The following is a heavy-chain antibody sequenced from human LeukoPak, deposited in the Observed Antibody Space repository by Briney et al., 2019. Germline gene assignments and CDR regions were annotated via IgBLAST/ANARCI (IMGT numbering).Heavy chain of an antibody. V-gene: IGHV7-4-1*02. J-gene: IGHJ5*02. Sequence: ASVKVSCKASGYTFTSYAMNWVRQAPGQGLEWMGWINTNTGNPTYAQGFTGRFVFSLDTSVSTAYLQISSLKAEDTAVYYCARDSAATWFGDSPNWFDPWGQGTLVTVSS. CDR1: GYTFTSYA. D-gene: IGHD3-10*01. CDR2: INTNTGNP. CDR3: ARDSAATWFGDSPNWFDP.